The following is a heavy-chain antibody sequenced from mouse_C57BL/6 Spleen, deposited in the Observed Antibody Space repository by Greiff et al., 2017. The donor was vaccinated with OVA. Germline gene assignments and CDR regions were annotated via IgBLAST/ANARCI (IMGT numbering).Heavy chain of an antibody. V-gene: IGHV5-4*01. D-gene: IGHD1-1*01. CDR2: ISDGGSYT. J-gene: IGHJ3*01. Sequence: EVKLMESGGGLVKPGGSLKLSCAASGFTFSSYAMSWVRQTPEKRLEWVATISDGGSYTYYPDNVKGRFTISRDNAKNNLYLQMSHLKSEDTAMYYCARDGRSNPWFAYWGQGTLVTVSA. CDR1: GFTFSSYA. CDR3: ARDGRSNPWFAY.